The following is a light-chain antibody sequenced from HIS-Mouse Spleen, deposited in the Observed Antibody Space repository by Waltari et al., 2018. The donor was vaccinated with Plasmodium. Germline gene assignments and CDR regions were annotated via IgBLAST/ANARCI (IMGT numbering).Light chain of an antibody. Sequence: QTVVTQDPSFSVSPGGPVTLTCGLSSGSVSANSYTSWYQQTPGQAPRTLIYSTNTRSSGVPDRFSCSILGNKAALTITGAQADDESDYYCVLYMGSGIWVFGGGTKLTVL. V-gene: IGLV8-61*01. CDR2: STN. CDR3: VLYMGSGIWV. J-gene: IGLJ2*01. CDR1: SGSVSANSY.